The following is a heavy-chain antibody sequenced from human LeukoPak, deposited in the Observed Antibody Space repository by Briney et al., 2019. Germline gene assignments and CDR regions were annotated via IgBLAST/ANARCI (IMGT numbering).Heavy chain of an antibody. CDR1: GDSVSSNSAA. Sequence: SQTLSLTCAISGDSVSSNSAAWNWIRQSPSRGLEWLGRTYYRSKWYNHYAVSVKSRITINPDTSKNQFSMQLNSVTPEDTAVYYCARFLGSSGSDAFDIWGQGTMVTVSS. V-gene: IGHV6-1*01. J-gene: IGHJ3*02. D-gene: IGHD6-19*01. CDR3: ARFLGSSGSDAFDI. CDR2: TYYRSKWYN.